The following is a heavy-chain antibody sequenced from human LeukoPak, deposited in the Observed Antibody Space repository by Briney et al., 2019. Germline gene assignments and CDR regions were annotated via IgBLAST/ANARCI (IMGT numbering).Heavy chain of an antibody. CDR1: GYTFSSYG. D-gene: IGHD2-15*01. Sequence: ASVKVSCKAFGYTFSSYGVSWVRQAPGQGLEWMGWISAYNGNTNYAQKFQGRVTMTRDTSISTAYMELSRLRSDDTAVYYCAREGYCSGGSCYSGNWFDPWGQGTLVTVSS. CDR2: ISAYNGNT. CDR3: AREGYCSGGSCYSGNWFDP. V-gene: IGHV1-18*01. J-gene: IGHJ5*02.